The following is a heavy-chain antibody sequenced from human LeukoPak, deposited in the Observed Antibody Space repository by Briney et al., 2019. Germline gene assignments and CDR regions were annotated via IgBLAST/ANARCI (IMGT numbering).Heavy chain of an antibody. V-gene: IGHV4-34*01. D-gene: IGHD2-15*01. Sequence: SETLSLTCAVYGGSFSGYYWSWIRQSPGKGLEWIGEIKYTGSTNYNPSVKSRVTISEDTSKNQFSLHLSSVTAADTAVYYCARLGYCSGGSCNSYFQHWGQGTLVTVSS. CDR1: GGSFSGYY. J-gene: IGHJ1*01. CDR3: ARLGYCSGGSCNSYFQH. CDR2: IKYTGST.